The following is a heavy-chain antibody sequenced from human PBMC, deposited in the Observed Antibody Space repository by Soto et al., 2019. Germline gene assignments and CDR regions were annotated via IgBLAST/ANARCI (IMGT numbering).Heavy chain of an antibody. J-gene: IGHJ4*02. Sequence: QVQLQESGPGLVKPSQTLSLTCTVSGGSISSGGYYWSWIRQHPGKGLEWIGYIYYSGSTYYNPSLKSRVTXXVXTXXNQFSRKLSSVTAADTAVYHCARGWGIQLPLSFDYWGQGTLVTVSS. CDR1: GGSISSGGYY. D-gene: IGHD5-18*01. V-gene: IGHV4-31*03. CDR3: ARGWGIQLPLSFDY. CDR2: IYYSGST.